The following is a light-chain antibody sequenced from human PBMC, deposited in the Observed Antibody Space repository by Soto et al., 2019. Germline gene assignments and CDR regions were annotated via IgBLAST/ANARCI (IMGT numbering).Light chain of an antibody. V-gene: IGLV1-40*01. CDR1: SSNIGAGYD. J-gene: IGLJ1*01. CDR3: QSYDSSLSAYV. CDR2: GNS. Sequence: QSVLTQPPSVSGAPGQRVTISCTDSSSNIGAGYDVHWYQQLPGTAPKLLIYGNSNRPSGVPDRFSGSKSGTSASLAITGLQAEDEADYYCQSYDSSLSAYVFGTGTKLTVL.